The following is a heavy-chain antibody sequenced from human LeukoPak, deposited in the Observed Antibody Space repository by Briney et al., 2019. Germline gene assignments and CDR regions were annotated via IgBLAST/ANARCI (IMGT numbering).Heavy chain of an antibody. D-gene: IGHD3-9*01. CDR1: GYTFTGYY. CDR2: INPNSGGT. CDR3: ARGYKVWLSRTYYYYMDV. J-gene: IGHJ6*03. V-gene: IGHV1-2*02. Sequence: RASVKVSCKASGYTFTGYYMHWVRQAPGQGLEWMGWINPNSGGTNYAQKFQGRVTMTRDTSISTAYMELSRLRSDDTAVYYCARGYKVWLSRTYYYYMDVWGKGTTVTVSS.